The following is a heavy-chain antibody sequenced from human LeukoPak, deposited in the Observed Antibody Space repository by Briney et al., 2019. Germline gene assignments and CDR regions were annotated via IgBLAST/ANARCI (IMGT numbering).Heavy chain of an antibody. D-gene: IGHD6-19*01. Sequence: GGSLRLSCATSGFTFSSHEMNWVRQAPRKGLEWVSYISTSGSPIYYADSVKGRFTISRDNAKNFLFLQMNSLRAEDTAIYYCARDPLRVAGTGRFFDLWGRGTLVTVSS. CDR2: ISTSGSPI. J-gene: IGHJ2*01. CDR3: ARDPLRVAGTGRFFDL. V-gene: IGHV3-48*03. CDR1: GFTFSSHE.